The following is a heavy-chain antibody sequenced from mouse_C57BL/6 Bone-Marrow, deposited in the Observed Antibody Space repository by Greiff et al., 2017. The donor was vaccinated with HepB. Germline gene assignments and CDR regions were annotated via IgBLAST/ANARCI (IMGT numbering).Heavy chain of an antibody. J-gene: IGHJ1*03. Sequence: VQLKQPGAELVKPGASVKLSCKASGYTFTSYWMHWVKQRPGQGLEWIGMIHPNSGSTNYNEKFKSKATLTVDKSSSTAYMQLSSLTSEDSAVYYCAKTAQALWYFDVWGTGTTVTVSS. D-gene: IGHD3-2*02. CDR2: IHPNSGST. V-gene: IGHV1-64*01. CDR3: AKTAQALWYFDV. CDR1: GYTFTSYW.